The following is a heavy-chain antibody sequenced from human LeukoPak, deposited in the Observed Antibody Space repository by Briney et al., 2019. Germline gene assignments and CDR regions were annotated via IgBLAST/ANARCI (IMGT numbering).Heavy chain of an antibody. CDR2: IYYSGST. D-gene: IGHD5-24*01. V-gene: IGHV4-39*01. Sequence: SETLSLTCTVSGGSISSSSYYWGWIRQPPGKGLEWIGSIYYSGSTYYNPSLKSRVTISVDTSKNQFSLKLSSVTAADTAVYYCASLGEMATIFPPQDAFDIWGQGTMDTVSS. CDR1: GGSISSSSYY. CDR3: ASLGEMATIFPPQDAFDI. J-gene: IGHJ3*02.